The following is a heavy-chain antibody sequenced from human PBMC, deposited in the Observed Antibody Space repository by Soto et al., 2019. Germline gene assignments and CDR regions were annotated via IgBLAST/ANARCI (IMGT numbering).Heavy chain of an antibody. CDR1: GGPFSSYT. CDR2: IIPILGIA. D-gene: IGHD6-13*01. V-gene: IGHV1-69*02. J-gene: IGHJ4*02. Sequence: QVQLVQSGAEVTKPGSSVKVSCKASGGPFSSYTISWVRQAPGQGLEWMGRIIPILGIANYAQKFQGRVTITADKSTSTAYMELSSLRSEDTAVYYCARVWRAAAGTGGFDYWGQGTLVTVSS. CDR3: ARVWRAAAGTGGFDY.